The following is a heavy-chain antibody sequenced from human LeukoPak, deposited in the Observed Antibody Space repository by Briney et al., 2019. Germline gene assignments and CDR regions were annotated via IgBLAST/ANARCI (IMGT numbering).Heavy chain of an antibody. Sequence: ASVKVSFKVSGYTLTELSMHWVRQAPGKGLEWMGGFDPEDGETIYAQKFQGRVTMTEDTSTDTAYMELSSLRSEDTAVYYCATFTISGGPQGDWFDPWGQGTLVTVSS. CDR1: GYTLTELS. J-gene: IGHJ5*02. D-gene: IGHD2-15*01. CDR2: FDPEDGET. V-gene: IGHV1-24*01. CDR3: ATFTISGGPQGDWFDP.